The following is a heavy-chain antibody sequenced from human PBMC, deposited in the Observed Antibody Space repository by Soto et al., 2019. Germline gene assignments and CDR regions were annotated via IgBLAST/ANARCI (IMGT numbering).Heavy chain of an antibody. V-gene: IGHV4-30-4*01. CDR2: IYHTGTT. Sequence: LSLTCSVSGGSISSIDYFWSWIRQPPGKGLEWIGFIYHTGTTYYNPSLRSRVTISIDTSKSQFSMKLNSVTAADTAVYYCARVMAAMQNWLDPWGQGTLVTVSS. D-gene: IGHD2-2*01. J-gene: IGHJ5*02. CDR3: ARVMAAMQNWLDP. CDR1: GGSISSIDYF.